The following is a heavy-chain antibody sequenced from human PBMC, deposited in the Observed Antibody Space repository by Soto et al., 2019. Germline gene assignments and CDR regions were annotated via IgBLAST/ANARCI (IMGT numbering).Heavy chain of an antibody. J-gene: IGHJ3*02. V-gene: IGHV3-7*01. CDR1: GFSLRSDW. CDR2: IREDGSVK. CDR3: GTARCGGASDM. Sequence: GGSLRLSCAAIGFSLRSDWMAWVRQIPGKGLEFVANIREDGSVKNYVDSVKGRFSISRDNDKNSLYLQMNSLRAEDTAVYYCGTARCGGASDMWGQGTTLTVSS. D-gene: IGHD2-21*01.